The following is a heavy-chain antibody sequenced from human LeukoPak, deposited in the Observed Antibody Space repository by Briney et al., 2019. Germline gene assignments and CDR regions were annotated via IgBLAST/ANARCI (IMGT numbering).Heavy chain of an antibody. CDR3: ARDHYDSSGYLRGTDAFDI. Sequence: ASVKVSCKASGYTFTSYGISWVRQAPGQGLEWMGWISAYNGNTNYAQKLQGRVNMTTDTSTSTAYMELRTLRADDTAVYYVARDHYDSSGYLRGTDAFDIWGQGTMVTVSS. CDR1: GYTFTSYG. D-gene: IGHD3-22*01. V-gene: IGHV1-18*01. CDR2: ISAYNGNT. J-gene: IGHJ3*02.